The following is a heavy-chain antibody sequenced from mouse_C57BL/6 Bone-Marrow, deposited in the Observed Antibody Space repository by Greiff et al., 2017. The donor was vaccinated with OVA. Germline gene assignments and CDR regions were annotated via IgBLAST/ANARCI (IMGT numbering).Heavy chain of an antibody. D-gene: IGHD2-4*01. CDR3: ARDYEGNAWFAY. J-gene: IGHJ3*01. Sequence: VHVKQSGAELVKPGASVKLSCTASGFNIKDYYMHWVKQRTEQGLEWIGRIDPEDGETKYAPKFQGKATITADTSSNTAYLQLSSLTSEDTAVYYCARDYEGNAWFAYWGQGTLVTVSA. CDR2: IDPEDGET. V-gene: IGHV14-2*01. CDR1: GFNIKDYY.